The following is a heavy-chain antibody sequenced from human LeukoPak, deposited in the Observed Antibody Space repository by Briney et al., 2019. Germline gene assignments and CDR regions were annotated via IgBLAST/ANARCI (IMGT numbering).Heavy chain of an antibody. D-gene: IGHD3-10*01. J-gene: IGHJ6*02. CDR3: ARGRVTMVRGAPPPGYYYYGMDV. CDR1: GGSFSGYY. V-gene: IGHV4-34*01. CDR2: INHSGST. Sequence: SETLSLTCAVYGGSFSGYYWSWIRQPPGKGLEWIGEINHSGSTNYNPSLKSRVTISVDTSKNQLSLKLSSVTAADTAVYYCARGRVTMVRGAPPPGYYYYGMDVWGQGTTVTVSS.